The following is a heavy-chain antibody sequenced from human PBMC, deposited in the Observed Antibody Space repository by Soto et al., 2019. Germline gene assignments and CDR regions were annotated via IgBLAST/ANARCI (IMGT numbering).Heavy chain of an antibody. D-gene: IGHD3-22*01. Sequence: PGGSLRPSCAASGSTFDDYTMDWVRQAPGKGLDWDSLISWDGGSTYYADSGKGRFTLCRDNSKNSLYMQMNSLRTEDTALYYCAKDLARKYCSHSSGYHYYYFGMDVWGQGTTVTVSS. V-gene: IGHV3-43*01. CDR2: ISWDGGST. CDR1: GSTFDDYT. CDR3: AKDLARKYCSHSSGYHYYYFGMDV. J-gene: IGHJ6*02.